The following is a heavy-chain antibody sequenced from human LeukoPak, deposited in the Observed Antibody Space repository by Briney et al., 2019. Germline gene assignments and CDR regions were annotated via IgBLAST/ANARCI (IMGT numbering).Heavy chain of an antibody. V-gene: IGHV3-53*01. Sequence: HSGGSLRLSCAASGFTVSSNYMSWVRQAPGKGLEWVSVIYSGGSTYYADCVKGRFTISRDNSKNTLYLQMNSLRAEDTAVYYCARTGGSSEYYFDYWGQGTLVTVSS. CDR1: GFTVSSNY. J-gene: IGHJ4*02. D-gene: IGHD2-15*01. CDR3: ARTGGSSEYYFDY. CDR2: IYSGGST.